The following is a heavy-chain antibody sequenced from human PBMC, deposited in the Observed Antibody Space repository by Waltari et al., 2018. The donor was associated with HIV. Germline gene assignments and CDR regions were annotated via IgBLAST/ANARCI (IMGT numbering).Heavy chain of an antibody. V-gene: IGHV4-34*12. CDR3: ARHLKEESGTFYYSYGLDV. CDR1: GGSFSDYY. D-gene: IGHD1-1*01. J-gene: IGHJ6*02. CDR2: IFYSGST. Sequence: QVQLQPWGVGLLKPSETLSLTCAIHGGSFSDYYWTWIRQPPGKGLEWIGEIFYSGSTNYNPSLKSRVTITLDTSKNQFSLKVSSVTAAETAVYYCARHLKEESGTFYYSYGLDVWGQGTAVTVSS.